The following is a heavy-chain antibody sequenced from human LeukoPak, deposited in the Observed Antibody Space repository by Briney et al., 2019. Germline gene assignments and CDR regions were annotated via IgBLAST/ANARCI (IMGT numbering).Heavy chain of an antibody. CDR1: GFTFSSYA. Sequence: PGGSLRLSCAASGFTFSSYAMSWVRQAPGKGLEWVSAISGSGGSTYYADSVKGRFTISRDNSKNTLYLQMNSLRAEDTAVYYCAKGITTIVVVRYYFDYWGQGTLVTVSS. CDR2: ISGSGGST. J-gene: IGHJ4*02. V-gene: IGHV3-23*01. D-gene: IGHD3-22*01. CDR3: AKGITTIVVVRYYFDY.